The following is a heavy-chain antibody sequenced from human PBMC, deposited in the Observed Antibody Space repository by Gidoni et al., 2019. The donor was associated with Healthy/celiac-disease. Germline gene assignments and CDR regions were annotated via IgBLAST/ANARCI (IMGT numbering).Heavy chain of an antibody. Sequence: QVQLQESGPGLVKPSETLSLTCTVSGGSVSSGSYYWSWIRQPPGKGLEWIGYLDYSGSTNYNPSLKSRVTISVDTSKNQFSLKLSSVTAADTAVYYCARGVYYDSSGYWFDPWGQGTLVTVSS. V-gene: IGHV4-61*01. CDR2: LDYSGST. D-gene: IGHD3-22*01. CDR1: GGSVSSGSYY. J-gene: IGHJ5*02. CDR3: ARGVYYDSSGYWFDP.